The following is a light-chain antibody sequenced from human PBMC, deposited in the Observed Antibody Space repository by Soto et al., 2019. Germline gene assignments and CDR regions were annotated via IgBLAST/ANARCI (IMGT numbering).Light chain of an antibody. CDR1: SSAVAGYNY. Sequence: QSVLTQPPSASGSPGQSVTISCTGTSSAVAGYNYVSWYQQHPGKAPKLMIYEVSNRPSGVSNRFSGSKSGNTASLTISGLQAEDEADYYCSSYTSSSTQVFGTGTKLTVL. CDR3: SSYTSSSTQV. J-gene: IGLJ1*01. CDR2: EVS. V-gene: IGLV2-14*01.